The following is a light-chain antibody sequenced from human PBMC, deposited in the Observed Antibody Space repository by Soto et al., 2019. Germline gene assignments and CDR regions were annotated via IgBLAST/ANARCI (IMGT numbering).Light chain of an antibody. Sequence: EIVMTQSPASLSVSPGERATLSCRASQSVVRSLAWYQQKPGQPPRLLIYGASTRATGIPARFSGSGSATDFTLTISRLQSEDSAIYYCHHYNNWPPYTFGQGTKLEI. CDR2: GAS. J-gene: IGKJ2*01. V-gene: IGKV3-15*01. CDR3: HHYNNWPPYT. CDR1: QSVVRS.